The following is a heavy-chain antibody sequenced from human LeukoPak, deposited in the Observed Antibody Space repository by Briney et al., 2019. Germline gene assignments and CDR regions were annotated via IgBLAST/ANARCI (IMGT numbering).Heavy chain of an antibody. V-gene: IGHV1-8*03. J-gene: IGHJ3*02. Sequence: ASVKVSCXASGYTFTSYDINWVRQATGQGLEWMGWMNPNSGNTGYAQKFQGRVTITRNTSISTAYMELSSLRSEDTAVYYCARGAGYYDFWSGDAFDIWGQGTMVTVSS. CDR2: MNPNSGNT. CDR3: ARGAGYYDFWSGDAFDI. D-gene: IGHD3-3*01. CDR1: GYTFTSYD.